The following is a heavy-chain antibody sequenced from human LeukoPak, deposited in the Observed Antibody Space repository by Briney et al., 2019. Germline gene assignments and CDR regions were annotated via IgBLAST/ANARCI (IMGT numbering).Heavy chain of an antibody. CDR3: ARRGYSSGWNRFDY. CDR2: IKQDGSEK. CDR1: GFTFRSYW. J-gene: IGHJ4*02. D-gene: IGHD6-25*01. Sequence: PGGSLRLSCAASGFTFRSYWMSWVRQAPGKGLEWVANIKQDGSEKYYVDSVKGRFTISRDNAKNSLYLQMNSLRAEDTAVYYCARRGYSSGWNRFDYWGQGTLVTVSS. V-gene: IGHV3-7*01.